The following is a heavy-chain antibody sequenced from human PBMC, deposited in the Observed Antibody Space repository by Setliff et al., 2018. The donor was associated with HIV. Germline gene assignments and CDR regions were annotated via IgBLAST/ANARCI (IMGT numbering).Heavy chain of an antibody. CDR2: IYYSGST. D-gene: IGHD6-19*01. CDR1: GDSISTDY. CDR3: ARVVPLRDSSGSIDY. Sequence: SETLSLTCTVSGDSISTDYWTWIRQPPGKGLEWIGYIYYSGSTNYNPSLKSRVTISVDTSKNQFSLKLSSVTAADTAVYYCARVVPLRDSSGSIDYWGQGTLVTVSS. J-gene: IGHJ4*02. V-gene: IGHV4-59*01.